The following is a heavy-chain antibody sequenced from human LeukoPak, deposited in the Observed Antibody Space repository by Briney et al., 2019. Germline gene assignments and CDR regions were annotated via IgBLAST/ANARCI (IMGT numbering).Heavy chain of an antibody. V-gene: IGHV3-74*01. CDR1: GFTFDDYT. J-gene: IGHJ4*02. CDR3: AKDGAVAGTPIFDY. Sequence: GRSLRLSCVASGFTFDDYTMHWVRQAPGKGLEWVSRINSDGSSRNYADSVKGRFTISRDNAKNTLYLQMNSLRAEDTAVYYCAKDGAVAGTPIFDYWGQGTLVTVSS. D-gene: IGHD6-19*01. CDR2: INSDGSSR.